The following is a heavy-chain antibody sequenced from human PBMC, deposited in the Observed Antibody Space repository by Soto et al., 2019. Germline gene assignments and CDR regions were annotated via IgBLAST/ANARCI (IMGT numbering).Heavy chain of an antibody. V-gene: IGHV3-30*18. CDR3: AKGRWIQLWALSGY. CDR2: ISYDGSNK. CDR1: GFPFSSYG. J-gene: IGHJ4*02. Sequence: GGSLRLSCAASGFPFSSYGMHWVRQAPGKGLEWVAVISYDGSNKYYADSVKGRFTISRDNSKNTLYLQLNSLRAEDTAVYYCAKGRWIQLWALSGYWGQGTLVTVS. D-gene: IGHD5-18*01.